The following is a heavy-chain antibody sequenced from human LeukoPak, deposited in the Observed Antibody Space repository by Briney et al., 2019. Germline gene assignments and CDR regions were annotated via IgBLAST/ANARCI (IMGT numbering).Heavy chain of an antibody. V-gene: IGHV4-61*02. Sequence: SETLTLTCTVSGNSISSGDNYWIWIPPPTGKGLESFMRIYTSGSTYYNPSLKRRATTSGDTSKNQFSLRLSSVTAADTAVYYCARASYSYEINGWVPFDYWGQGTLVTVSS. CDR1: GNSISSGDNY. CDR2: IYTSGST. D-gene: IGHD3-22*01. CDR3: ARASYSYEINGWVPFDY. J-gene: IGHJ4*02.